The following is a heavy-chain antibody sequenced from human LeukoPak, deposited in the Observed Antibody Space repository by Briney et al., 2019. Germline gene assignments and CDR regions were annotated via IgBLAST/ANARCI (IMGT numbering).Heavy chain of an antibody. CDR3: ARALGAAGFPDAFDI. Sequence: GESLRISCKGSGYSFTSYWISWVRQMPGKGLEWMGRIDPSDSYTNYSPSFQGHVTISADKSISPAYLQWSSLKASDTAMYYCARALGAAGFPDAFDIWGQGTMVTVSS. V-gene: IGHV5-10-1*01. CDR2: IDPSDSYT. D-gene: IGHD6-13*01. CDR1: GYSFTSYW. J-gene: IGHJ3*02.